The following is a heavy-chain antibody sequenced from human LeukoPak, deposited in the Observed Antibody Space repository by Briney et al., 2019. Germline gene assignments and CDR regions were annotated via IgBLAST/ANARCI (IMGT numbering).Heavy chain of an antibody. CDR1: GFTFTNFR. J-gene: IGHJ3*01. CDR3: AREKGDSADAFEY. V-gene: IGHV3-21*01. CDR2: ISSTSGYI. Sequence: GGSLRLSCAASGFTFTNFRMTCVRQAPGKGLEWVSSISSTSGYIFYADSVQGRFTISRDNAKSSLYLQMNSLRAEDTAVYYCAREKGDSADAFEYWGQGTMVTVSS. D-gene: IGHD2-21*02.